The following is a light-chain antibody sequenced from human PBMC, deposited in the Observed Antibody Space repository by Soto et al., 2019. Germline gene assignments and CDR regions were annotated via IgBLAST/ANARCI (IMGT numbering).Light chain of an antibody. J-gene: IGKJ3*01. CDR2: GAS. V-gene: IGKV3-20*01. CDR1: QSVSSGY. Sequence: EIVLTQSPGTLSLSPGERATLSCRASQSVSSGYLAWYQQKPGQAPRLLIYGASSRATVIPDRFSGSGSGTDFNRTISRLEPEDFAVYYCQQYGSSAFTFGPGTKVDIK. CDR3: QQYGSSAFT.